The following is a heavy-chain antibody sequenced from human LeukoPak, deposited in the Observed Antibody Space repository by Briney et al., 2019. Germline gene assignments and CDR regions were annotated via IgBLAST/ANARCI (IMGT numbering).Heavy chain of an antibody. V-gene: IGHV4-59*01. D-gene: IGHD1-26*01. CDR1: GGSITNSC. CDR3: ARGDPSGRPGIGFDF. CDR2: FHDSEGT. Sequence: PSETLSLTCTVSGGSITNSCWSWIRQPPGKGLEWIGHFHDSEGTNYNPSLKSRVSISLDTSKNQVSLWLNSVTAADTAVYYCARGDPSGRPGIGFDFWGQGALVSVSS. J-gene: IGHJ4*02.